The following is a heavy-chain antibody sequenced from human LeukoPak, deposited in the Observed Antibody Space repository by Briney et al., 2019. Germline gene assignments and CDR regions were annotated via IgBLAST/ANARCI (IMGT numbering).Heavy chain of an antibody. V-gene: IGHV4-38-2*02. CDR1: GYSISSGYY. CDR3: AREYRSSWYLNWFDP. Sequence: TSETLSLTCAVSGYSISSGYYWGWIRQPPGKGLEWIGSIYNSGSTYYNPSLKSRVTISIDTSKNQFSLKLSSVTAADTAVYYCAREYRSSWYLNWFDPWGQGTLVTVSS. D-gene: IGHD6-13*01. J-gene: IGHJ5*02. CDR2: IYNSGST.